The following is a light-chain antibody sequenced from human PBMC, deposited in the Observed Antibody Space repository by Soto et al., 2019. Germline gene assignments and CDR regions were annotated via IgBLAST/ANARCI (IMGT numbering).Light chain of an antibody. CDR3: QHYNSYSEA. V-gene: IGKV1-5*03. CDR2: KAS. Sequence: DIQMTQSPSTLSASVGDRVTITCRASQSISSWLAWYQQTPGKAPKLLIYKASTLKSGVPSRFSGSGSGTEFTLTISSLQPDDFATYYCQHYNSYSEAFGQGTKVDSK. J-gene: IGKJ1*01. CDR1: QSISSW.